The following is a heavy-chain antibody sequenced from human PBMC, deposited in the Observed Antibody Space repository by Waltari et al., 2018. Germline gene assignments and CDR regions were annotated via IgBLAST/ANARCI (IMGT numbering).Heavy chain of an antibody. CDR2: VSGGDGST. CDR3: AKGCSSNWYDRYYFDY. Sequence: EVQLVESGGGLVQPGGSLRLSCAASGFTFSSYAMNWVRQTPGKGLEWVSGVSGGDGSTYYAESVRGRFTISRDNSKSTLFLQVNSRRSEDTAVYYCAKGCSSNWYDRYYFDYWGQGTPVTVSS. J-gene: IGHJ4*01. V-gene: IGHV3-23*04. CDR1: GFTFSSYA. D-gene: IGHD6-13*01.